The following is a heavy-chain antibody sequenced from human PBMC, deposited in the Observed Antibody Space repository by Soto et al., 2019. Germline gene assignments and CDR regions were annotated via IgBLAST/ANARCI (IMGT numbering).Heavy chain of an antibody. V-gene: IGHV4-34*01. CDR3: ARVGDCSSTSCYSHHFDY. Sequence: SETLSLTCAVYGGSFSGYYWSWIRQPPGKGLEWIGEINHSGSTNYNPSLKSRVTISVDTSKNQFSLKLSSVTAADTAVYYCARVGDCSSTSCYSHHFDYWGQGTLVTVSS. J-gene: IGHJ4*02. CDR1: GGSFSGYY. CDR2: INHSGST. D-gene: IGHD2-2*01.